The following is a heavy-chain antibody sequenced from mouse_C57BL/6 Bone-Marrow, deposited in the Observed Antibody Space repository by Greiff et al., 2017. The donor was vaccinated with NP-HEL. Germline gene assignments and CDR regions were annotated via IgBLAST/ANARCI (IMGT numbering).Heavy chain of an antibody. CDR2: LSNGGGST. CDR1: GFTFSDYY. V-gene: IGHV5-12*01. J-gene: IGHJ4*01. D-gene: IGHD2-12*01. CDR3: ATLYDY. Sequence: EVKLMESGGGLVQPGGSLKLSCAASGFTFSDYYMYWVRQTPEKRLEWVAYLSNGGGSTYYPDTVKGRFTISRDNAKNTLYLQMSRLKSEDTAMYYCATLYDYWGQGTSVTVSS.